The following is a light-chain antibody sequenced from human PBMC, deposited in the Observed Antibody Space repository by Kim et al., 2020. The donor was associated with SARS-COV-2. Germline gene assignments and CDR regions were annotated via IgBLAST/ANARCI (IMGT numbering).Light chain of an antibody. CDR3: QQYGTSPWT. CDR2: GGS. V-gene: IGKV3-20*01. CDR1: QSVSSNF. J-gene: IGKJ1*01. Sequence: EIVLTQSPGTLSLSPGDRATLSCRASQSVSSNFLAWYQQIPGQAPRLLIYGGSSRAAGIPDKFSGSGSGTDFTLTITRLEPEDFALYYCQQYGTSPWTFGQGTKVDIK.